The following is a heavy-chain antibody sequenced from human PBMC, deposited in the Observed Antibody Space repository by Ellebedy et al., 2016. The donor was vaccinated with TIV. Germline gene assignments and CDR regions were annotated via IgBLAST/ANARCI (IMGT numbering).Heavy chain of an antibody. V-gene: IGHV3-33*01. J-gene: IGHJ6*02. Sequence: PGGSLRLSCAASGFAFSSYGMHWVRQAPGKGLEWVAVIRYDGSNKYYADSVKGRFTISRDNSKNTLYLEMNSLRAEDTAVYYCAREELGYCSSTSCYVSAGYYYYCMDVWGQGTTVTVSS. CDR3: AREELGYCSSTSCYVSAGYYYYCMDV. CDR2: IRYDGSNK. CDR1: GFAFSSYG. D-gene: IGHD2-2*01.